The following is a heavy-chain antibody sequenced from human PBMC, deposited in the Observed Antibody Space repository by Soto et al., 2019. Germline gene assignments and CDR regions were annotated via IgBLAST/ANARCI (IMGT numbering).Heavy chain of an antibody. Sequence: EASVKASCKASGFTFTSSAVQWVRQARGQRLEWIGWIVVGSGNTNYAQKVQERVTITRDMSTSTAYMELSSLRSEDTAVYYCAAASGATFPEDYAFDIWGQGTMVTVSS. J-gene: IGHJ3*02. CDR3: AAASGATFPEDYAFDI. CDR2: IVVGSGNT. CDR1: GFTFTSSA. D-gene: IGHD1-26*01. V-gene: IGHV1-58*01.